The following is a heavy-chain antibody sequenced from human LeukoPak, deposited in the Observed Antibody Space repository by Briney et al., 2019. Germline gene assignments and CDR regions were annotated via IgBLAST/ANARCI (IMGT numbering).Heavy chain of an antibody. J-gene: IGHJ4*02. CDR3: AKEYTGTFSPFPSYFDN. D-gene: IGHD1-26*01. CDR2: ISGSGGST. V-gene: IGHV3-23*01. CDR1: GFTFSSYA. Sequence: GGSLRLSCAASGFTFSSYAMSWVRQAPGKGLEWISAISGSGGSTYYADSVKGRFTISRDNSKNTLYLQMNSLRAEDTAVYYCAKEYTGTFSPFPSYFDNWGQGTLVTVSS.